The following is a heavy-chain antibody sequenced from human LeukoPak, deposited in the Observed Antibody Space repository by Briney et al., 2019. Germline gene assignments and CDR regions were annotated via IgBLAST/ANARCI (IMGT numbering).Heavy chain of an antibody. J-gene: IGHJ4*02. CDR3: ARRLYGGRSLVYFDH. CDR1: GYSFTTHW. V-gene: IGHV5-51*01. CDR2: IYPGDSET. D-gene: IGHD4-23*01. Sequence: GESLKISCQASGYSFTTHWSGWVRQMPGRGLEWLRIIYPGDSETKYSPSFQGQVTMSVDRSTNTTYLQWISLKASDTAMYYCARRLYGGRSLVYFDHWGRGTQVTVSS.